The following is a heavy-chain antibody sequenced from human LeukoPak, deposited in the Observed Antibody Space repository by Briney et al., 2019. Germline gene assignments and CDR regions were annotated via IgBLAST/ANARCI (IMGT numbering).Heavy chain of an antibody. CDR2: INPGSGGT. Sequence: ASVKDSCTASGYTFTGYYIHWVRQAPGQGLEWMGRINPGSGGTNYAQKFQGRVAMTRDTSISTAYMELSRLRSDDTAVYYCAREQGGSGTYGVDYWGQGTLVTVSS. CDR3: AREQGGSGTYGVDY. D-gene: IGHD1-26*01. V-gene: IGHV1-2*06. CDR1: GYTFTGYY. J-gene: IGHJ4*02.